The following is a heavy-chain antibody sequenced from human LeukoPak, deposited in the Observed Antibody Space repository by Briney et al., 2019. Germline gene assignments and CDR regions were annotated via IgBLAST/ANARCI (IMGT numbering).Heavy chain of an antibody. Sequence: GSSVKVSCKASGGTFSSYAISWVRQAPGQGLEWMGRIIPILGIANYAQKFQGRVTITADKSTSTAYMELSSLRSEDTAVYYCARRHSSSWYYFDYWGQGTLVTVSS. D-gene: IGHD6-13*01. V-gene: IGHV1-69*04. CDR3: ARRHSSSWYYFDY. CDR2: IIPILGIA. J-gene: IGHJ4*02. CDR1: GGTFSSYA.